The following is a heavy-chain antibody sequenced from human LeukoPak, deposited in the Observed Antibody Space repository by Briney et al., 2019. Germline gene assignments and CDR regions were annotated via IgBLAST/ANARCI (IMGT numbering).Heavy chain of an antibody. Sequence: GGSLRLSCAASGFTVSSNYMSWVRQAPGKGLEWVSVIYSGGSTYYADSVKGRFTISRDNSKNTLYLQMNSLRAEDTAVYYCASDSNPNSYYYGMDVWGQGTTVTVSS. CDR1: GFTVSSNY. CDR2: IYSGGST. V-gene: IGHV3-53*01. J-gene: IGHJ6*02. D-gene: IGHD4-23*01. CDR3: ASDSNPNSYYYGMDV.